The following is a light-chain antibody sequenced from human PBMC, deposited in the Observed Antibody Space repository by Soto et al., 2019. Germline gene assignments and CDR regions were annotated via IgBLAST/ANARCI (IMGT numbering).Light chain of an antibody. CDR2: KAS. CDR3: QQYITSPLT. CDR1: QSFSTW. J-gene: IGKJ4*01. Sequence: DIQMTQSPSTLSASVGDRVTIACRASQSFSTWLAWYQQKPGKAPKLLISKASSLESEVPSRFSGSGSGTEFTLTITSLQPDDFATYHCQQYITSPLTFGGGTKVDIK. V-gene: IGKV1-5*03.